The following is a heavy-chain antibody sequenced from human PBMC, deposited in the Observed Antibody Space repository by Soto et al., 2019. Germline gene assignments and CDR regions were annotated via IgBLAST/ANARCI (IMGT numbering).Heavy chain of an antibody. Sequence: EVQLVESGGASVQPGGSLRLSCAASGFSLSKYWMHWVRQAPGRGLEWVSRVNGDGSSTTYADSVSGRFIIARDNARNTVFGQRSSRRADEAARYGCARGGSTDVYGHWDLWGQGTQVIVSS. CDR1: GFSLSKYW. CDR2: VNGDGSST. CDR3: ARGGSTDVYGHWDL. D-gene: IGHD3-16*01. J-gene: IGHJ5*02. V-gene: IGHV3-74*01.